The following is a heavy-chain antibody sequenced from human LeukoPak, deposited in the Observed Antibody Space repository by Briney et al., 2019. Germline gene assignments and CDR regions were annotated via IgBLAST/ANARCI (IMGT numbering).Heavy chain of an antibody. CDR3: ARDREVVPAAMYYYYYGMDV. CDR2: ISSSSSYI. V-gene: IGHV3-21*01. CDR1: GFTFSSYS. J-gene: IGHJ6*02. D-gene: IGHD2-2*01. Sequence: GGSLRLSCAASGFTFSSYSMNWVRQAPGKGLEWVSSISSSSSYIYYADSVKGRFTISRDNAKNSLYLQMNSLRAEDTAVYCCARDREVVPAAMYYYYYGMDVWGQGTTVTVSS.